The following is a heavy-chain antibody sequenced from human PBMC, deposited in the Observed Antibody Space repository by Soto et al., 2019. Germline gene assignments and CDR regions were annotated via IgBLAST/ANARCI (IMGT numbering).Heavy chain of an antibody. CDR1: GGTFSSYT. D-gene: IGHD1-26*01. V-gene: IGHV1-69*02. Sequence: QVQLVQSGAEVKKPGSSVKVSCKASGGTFSSYTIGWVRQAPGQGLEWMGRLIPILGIANYAQKFQGRVTITADKTTSTAYMELSSLRSEDTAVYYCARHLPEWEIPFDPWGQGTLVTGSS. CDR3: ARHLPEWEIPFDP. CDR2: LIPILGIA. J-gene: IGHJ5*02.